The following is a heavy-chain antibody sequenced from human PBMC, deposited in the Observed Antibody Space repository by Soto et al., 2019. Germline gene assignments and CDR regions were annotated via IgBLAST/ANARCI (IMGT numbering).Heavy chain of an antibody. CDR1: GFTFSDYG. CDR2: ISYDGTKR. D-gene: IGHD6-19*01. J-gene: IGHJ6*02. V-gene: IGHV3-30*03. Sequence: QPGGSLRLSCAAPGFTFSDYGIHWVRQAPGKGLEWVAVISYDGTKRYYADSVKGRLTTSRDNDRKTLYLEMDSLRPEDTAVYYCARGQVRAVAGTAYYYYGMDVWGQGTTVTVSS. CDR3: ARGQVRAVAGTAYYYYGMDV.